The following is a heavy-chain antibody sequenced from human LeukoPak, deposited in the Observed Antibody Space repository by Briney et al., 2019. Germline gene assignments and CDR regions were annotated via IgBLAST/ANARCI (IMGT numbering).Heavy chain of an antibody. J-gene: IGHJ4*02. Sequence: GGSLRLLCAVSGFSYSSYAMSWASQPPGKGRGGVSTISGSGDTYYVDSVKGRFTISRDNSKNTLYLQMNSLRAEDTAVYYCAKEGGYNYGYLDSWGQGTLVTVSS. D-gene: IGHD5-18*01. V-gene: IGHV3-23*01. CDR3: AKEGGYNYGYLDS. CDR1: GFSYSSYA. CDR2: ISGSGDT.